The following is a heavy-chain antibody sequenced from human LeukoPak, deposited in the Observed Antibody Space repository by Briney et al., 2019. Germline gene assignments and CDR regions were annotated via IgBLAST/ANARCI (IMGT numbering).Heavy chain of an antibody. J-gene: IGHJ4*02. D-gene: IGHD3-22*01. V-gene: IGHV3-30-3*01. CDR1: GFTFSSYE. Sequence: QPGGSLRLSCAASGFTFSSYEMNWVRQAPGKGLEWVAVISYDGSNKYYADSVKGRFTISRDNSKNTLYLQMNSLRADDTGIYYCARSSGGYYPQFDYWGQGSLVTVSS. CDR3: ARSSGGYYPQFDY. CDR2: ISYDGSNK.